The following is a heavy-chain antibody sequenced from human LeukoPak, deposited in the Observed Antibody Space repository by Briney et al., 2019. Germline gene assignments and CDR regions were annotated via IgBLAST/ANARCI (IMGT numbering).Heavy chain of an antibody. D-gene: IGHD5-18*01. Sequence: GRSLRLSCTASGFTFGDYAMSWVRQAPGKGLEWVGFIRSKAYGGPTEYAASVKGRFTISRDDSKSIAYLQMNSLKTEDPAVYYYTRGYSYDPIDYCGQGTLVTVSS. CDR1: GFTFGDYA. J-gene: IGHJ4*02. CDR3: TRGYSYDPIDY. V-gene: IGHV3-49*04. CDR2: IRSKAYGGPT.